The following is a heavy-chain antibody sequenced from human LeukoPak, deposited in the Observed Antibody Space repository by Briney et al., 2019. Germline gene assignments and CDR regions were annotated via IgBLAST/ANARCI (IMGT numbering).Heavy chain of an antibody. V-gene: IGHV3-53*01. CDR3: ARGGLELRPAYFDY. D-gene: IGHD1-7*01. CDR2: IYPVGNT. Sequence: GGSLRLSCVASGFTISNNYMAWVRQAPGKGLEWVSIIYPVGNTYYADSVKGRFTISRDNSWNTVDLQMNSLRAEDTAVYYCARGGLELRPAYFDYGGQGTLGTVSS. J-gene: IGHJ4*02. CDR1: GFTISNNY.